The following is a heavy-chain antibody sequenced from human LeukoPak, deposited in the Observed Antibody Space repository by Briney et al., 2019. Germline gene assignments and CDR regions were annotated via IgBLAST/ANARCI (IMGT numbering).Heavy chain of an antibody. CDR3: ARGGITGAVFDY. Sequence: SETLSLTCTVSGGSISTYYWSWIRQPPGKGLEWIGYTSYSGSTNYNPSLKSRVTISVDTSKNHLSLKLSSVAAADTAVYYCARGGITGAVFDYWGQGTLVTVSS. J-gene: IGHJ4*02. CDR2: TSYSGST. D-gene: IGHD1-20*01. V-gene: IGHV4-59*01. CDR1: GGSISTYY.